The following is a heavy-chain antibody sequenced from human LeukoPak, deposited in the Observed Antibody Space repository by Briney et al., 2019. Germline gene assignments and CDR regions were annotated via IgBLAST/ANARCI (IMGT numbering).Heavy chain of an antibody. D-gene: IGHD3-3*01. CDR2: IIPIFGTA. CDR3: ARVGKRFLEWLGAFDI. J-gene: IGHJ3*02. CDR1: GGTFSSYA. V-gene: IGHV1-69*05. Sequence: ASVKVSCKASGGTFSSYAISWVRQAPGQGLEWMGGIIPIFGTANYAQKFQGRVTITTDESTSTAYMELSSLRSEDTAVYYCARVGKRFLEWLGAFDIWGQGTMVTVSS.